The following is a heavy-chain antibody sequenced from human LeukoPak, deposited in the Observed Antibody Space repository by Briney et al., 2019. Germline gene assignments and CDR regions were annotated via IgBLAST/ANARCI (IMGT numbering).Heavy chain of an antibody. CDR2: IIPVVDEG. Sequence: SVKVSCKASGGIFTSYAIHWVRQAPGQGLKWMGRIIPVVDEGHYSQNFQGRVAITADKSTSTAYMELSSLRSEDTAGYSCAPTIYCRTASSPHNSHFDDWGQGPLVTVPS. CDR3: APTIYCRTASSPHNSHFDD. J-gene: IGHJ4*01. CDR1: GGIFTSYA. D-gene: IGHD2-2*01. V-gene: IGHV1-69*04.